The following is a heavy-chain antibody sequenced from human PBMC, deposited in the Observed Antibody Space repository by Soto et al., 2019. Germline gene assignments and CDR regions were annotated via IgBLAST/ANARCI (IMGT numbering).Heavy chain of an antibody. CDR2: IIPIFGTA. CDR3: ASLYYYDSSGYPPRAFDI. V-gene: IGHV1-69*13. CDR1: GGTFSSYA. D-gene: IGHD3-22*01. J-gene: IGHJ3*02. Sequence: SVKVSCKASGGTFSSYAISWVRQDPGQGLEWMGGIIPIFGTANYAQKFQGRVTITADESTSTAYMELSSLRSEDTAVYYCASLYYYDSSGYPPRAFDILGQGTMVTVSS.